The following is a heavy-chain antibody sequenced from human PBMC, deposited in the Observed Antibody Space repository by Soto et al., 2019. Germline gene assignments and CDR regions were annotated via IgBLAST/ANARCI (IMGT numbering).Heavy chain of an antibody. D-gene: IGHD1-26*01. Sequence: GESLKISCKGSGYSFTSYWIGWVRQMPGKGLEWMGIIYPGDSDTRYSPSFQGQVTISADKSISTAYLQWSNPKASDTAMYYCARLGVGWEPPDAEYFQHWGQGTLVTVSS. CDR3: ARLGVGWEPPDAEYFQH. CDR2: IYPGDSDT. V-gene: IGHV5-51*01. CDR1: GYSFTSYW. J-gene: IGHJ1*01.